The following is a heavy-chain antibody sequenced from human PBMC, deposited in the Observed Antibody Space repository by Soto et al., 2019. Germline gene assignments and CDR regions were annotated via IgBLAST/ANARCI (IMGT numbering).Heavy chain of an antibody. Sequence: GGSLRLSCAASGFTFSSYAMSWVRQAPGKVLGWVSAISGSGGSTYYADSVKGRFTISRDNSKTTLYLQMNSLRAEDTAVYYCAQDPGRKWLSNSGYYFEYWGQGPLVTVSS. CDR1: GFTFSSYA. CDR2: ISGSGGST. V-gene: IGHV3-23*01. CDR3: AQDPGRKWLSNSGYYFEY. D-gene: IGHD3-22*01. J-gene: IGHJ4*02.